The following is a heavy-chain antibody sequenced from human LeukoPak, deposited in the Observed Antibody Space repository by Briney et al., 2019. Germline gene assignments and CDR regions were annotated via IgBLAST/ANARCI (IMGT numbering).Heavy chain of an antibody. V-gene: IGHV3-7*01. D-gene: IGHD3-3*01. CDR3: ARVWRGDFWSGSPVDY. CDR1: GFTFSSYW. Sequence: GGSLRLSCAASGFTFSSYWMSWVRQAPGKGLEWVANIKQDGSEKYYVDSVKGRFTISRDNAKNSLYLQMNSLRAEDTAVYYCARVWRGDFWSGSPVDYWGQGTLVTVSS. J-gene: IGHJ4*02. CDR2: IKQDGSEK.